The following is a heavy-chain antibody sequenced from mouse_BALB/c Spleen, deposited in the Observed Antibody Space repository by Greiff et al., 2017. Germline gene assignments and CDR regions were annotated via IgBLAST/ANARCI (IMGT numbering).Heavy chain of an antibody. D-gene: IGHD1-1*01. CDR2: ISYSGST. CDR1: GYSITSDYA. V-gene: IGHV3-2*02. Sequence: EVKLVESGPGLVKPSQSLSLTCTVTGYSITSDYAWNWIRQFPGNKLEWMGYISYSGSTSYNPSLKSRISITRDTSKNQFFLQLNSVTTEDTATYYCAGLPITTGPYYYAMDYWGQGTSVTVSS. CDR3: AGLPITTGPYYYAMDY. J-gene: IGHJ4*01.